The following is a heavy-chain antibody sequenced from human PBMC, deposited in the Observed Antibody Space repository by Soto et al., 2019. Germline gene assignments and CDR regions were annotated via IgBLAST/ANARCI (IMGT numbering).Heavy chain of an antibody. V-gene: IGHV3-21*04. CDR1: GFTFSSYS. CDR3: AKVKSRIAARPDFYYFDY. J-gene: IGHJ4*02. CDR2: ISSSSSYI. Sequence: GGALRLSCAASGFTFSSYSMNWVRQAPGKGLEWVSSISSSSSYIYYADSVKGRFTISRDNSKNTLYLQMNSLRAEDTAVYYCAKVKSRIAARPDFYYFDYWGQGTLVTVSS. D-gene: IGHD6-6*01.